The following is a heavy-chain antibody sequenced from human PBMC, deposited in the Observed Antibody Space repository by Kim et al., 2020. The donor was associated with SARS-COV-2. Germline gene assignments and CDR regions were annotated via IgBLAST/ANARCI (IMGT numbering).Heavy chain of an antibody. CDR3: HSSVPGGPGY. D-gene: IGHD3-22*01. J-gene: IGHJ4*02. CDR2: IRSKANSYAT. V-gene: IGHV3-73*01. CDR1: GFTFSGSA. Sequence: GGSLRLSCVASGFTFSGSAMHWVRQASGKGLEWVGRIRSKANSYATGYAASVKGRFTISRDDSKNTAYLQMNSLKIEDTAVYYCHSSVPGGPGYWGQGTLVTVSS.